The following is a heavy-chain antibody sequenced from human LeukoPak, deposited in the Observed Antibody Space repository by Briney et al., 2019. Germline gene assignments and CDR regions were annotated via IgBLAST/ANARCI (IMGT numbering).Heavy chain of an antibody. CDR1: GFTFSSYA. V-gene: IGHV3-23*01. D-gene: IGHD3-10*01. J-gene: IGHJ4*02. CDR3: AKDVEYGSGTPIGY. Sequence: GGSLRLSCAASGFTFSSYAMSWVRQAPGKGLEWVSAISGSGGSTYYADSVKGRFTISRDNSKNTLYLQMNSLRAEDTAVYYCAKDVEYGSGTPIGYWGQGTLVTVSS. CDR2: ISGSGGST.